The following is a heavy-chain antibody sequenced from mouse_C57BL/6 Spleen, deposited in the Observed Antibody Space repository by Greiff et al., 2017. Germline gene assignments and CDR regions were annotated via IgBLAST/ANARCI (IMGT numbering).Heavy chain of an antibody. V-gene: IGHV5-17*01. Sequence: EVMLVESGGGLVKPGGSLKLSCAASGFTFSDYGMHWVRLAPEKGLEWVSYISSGSSTIYYADTVQGLFTISRDNAKNTLVLQITSLRSEDTAMYYCARDYGSSYDAIDYWGQGTSVTVSS. J-gene: IGHJ4*01. CDR3: ARDYGSSYDAIDY. CDR2: ISSGSSTI. D-gene: IGHD1-1*01. CDR1: GFTFSDYG.